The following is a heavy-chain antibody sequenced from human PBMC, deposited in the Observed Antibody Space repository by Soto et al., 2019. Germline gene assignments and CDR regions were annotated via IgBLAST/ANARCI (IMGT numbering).Heavy chain of an antibody. V-gene: IGHV2-70*01. CDR2: IDWDDDK. D-gene: IGHD3-22*01. J-gene: IGHJ1*01. CDR1: GFSLSTSGMC. Sequence: GSGPTLVNPPQTLTLTCTFSGFSLSTSGMCVSWIRQPPGKALEWLALIDWDDDKYYSTSLKTRLTISKDTSKNQVVLTMTNMDPVDTATYYCARCLYYYDSSGYYQPAQYFQHWGQGTLVTVSS. CDR3: ARCLYYYDSSGYYQPAQYFQH.